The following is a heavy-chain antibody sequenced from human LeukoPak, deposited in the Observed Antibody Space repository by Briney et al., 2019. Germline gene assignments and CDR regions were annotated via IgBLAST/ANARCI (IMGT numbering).Heavy chain of an antibody. V-gene: IGHV3-23*01. CDR3: ARRVGGTPDY. CDR1: GFTFSTDV. Sequence: GGSLRLSCAASGFTFSTDVMTWVRQAPGRGLEWVSAIDDDGGSTDYADSVRGRFTISRDNSKNTLFLQMNRLRADDTALYYCARRVGGTPDYWGRGTLVTVSS. D-gene: IGHD6-19*01. J-gene: IGHJ4*02. CDR2: IDDDGGST.